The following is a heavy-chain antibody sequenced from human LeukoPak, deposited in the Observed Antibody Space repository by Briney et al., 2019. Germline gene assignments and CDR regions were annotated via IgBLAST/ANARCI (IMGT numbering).Heavy chain of an antibody. V-gene: IGHV4-34*01. CDR2: INHSGST. Sequence: SETLSLTCAVYGGSFSVYYWSWIRQPPGKGLEWIGEINHSGSTNYNPSLKSRVTISVDTSKYQFSLKLSSVTAADTAVYYCARLAVAGSRYVRKWGQGTLVTVSS. CDR3: ARLAVAGSRYVRK. D-gene: IGHD6-19*01. CDR1: GGSFSVYY. J-gene: IGHJ4*02.